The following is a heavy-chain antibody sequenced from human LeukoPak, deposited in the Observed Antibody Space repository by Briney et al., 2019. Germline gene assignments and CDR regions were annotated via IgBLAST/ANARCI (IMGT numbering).Heavy chain of an antibody. CDR3: ARVVVAATPYYYYYMDV. D-gene: IGHD2-15*01. Sequence: GASVKVSFKASGYTFTSYGISWVGQAHGQGREWMGWMSAYNGKTNYAQKLQGRGTKTTDRYRSKDNMELRSLRSDDTAVYYCARVVVAATPYYYYYMDVWGKGTTVTVSS. CDR1: GYTFTSYG. V-gene: IGHV1-18*01. CDR2: MSAYNGKT. J-gene: IGHJ6*03.